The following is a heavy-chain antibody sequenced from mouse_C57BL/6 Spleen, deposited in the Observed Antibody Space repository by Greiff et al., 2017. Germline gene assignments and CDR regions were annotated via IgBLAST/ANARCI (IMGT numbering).Heavy chain of an antibody. Sequence: VHMKQSGAELVKPGASVKLSCTASGFNIKDYYMHWVKQRTEQGLEWIGRIDPEDGETKYAPKFQGKATITADTSSNTAYLQLSSLTSEDTAVYYCARPSNYGVGAMDYWGQGTSVTVSS. V-gene: IGHV14-2*01. J-gene: IGHJ4*01. CDR1: GFNIKDYY. CDR2: IDPEDGET. CDR3: ARPSNYGVGAMDY. D-gene: IGHD2-5*01.